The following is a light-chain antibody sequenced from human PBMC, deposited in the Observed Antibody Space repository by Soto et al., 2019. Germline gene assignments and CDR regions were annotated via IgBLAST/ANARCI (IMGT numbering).Light chain of an antibody. Sequence: QSALTQPASVSGSPGQSITISCTGTSSDIGGYNYVSWYQQHPGKAPKLIIYEVSNRPSGVSNRFSGSKSGNTASLTISGLQAEDEADYYCISYTSTATLVFGGGTQLTVL. CDR3: ISYTSTATLV. J-gene: IGLJ2*01. V-gene: IGLV2-14*01. CDR2: EVS. CDR1: SSDIGGYNY.